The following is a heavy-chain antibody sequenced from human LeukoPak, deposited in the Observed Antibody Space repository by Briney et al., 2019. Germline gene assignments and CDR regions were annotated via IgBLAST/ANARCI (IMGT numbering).Heavy chain of an antibody. CDR1: GFTFSSYA. Sequence: PGGSLRLSCAASGFTFSSYAMHWVRQAPGKGLECVAVISYDGSNKYYADSVKSRFTISRDNSKNTLYLQMNSLRAEDTAVYYCASTRMGGITGSEDYWGQGTLVTVSS. D-gene: IGHD1-20*01. CDR3: ASTRMGGITGSEDY. V-gene: IGHV3-30-3*01. J-gene: IGHJ4*02. CDR2: ISYDGSNK.